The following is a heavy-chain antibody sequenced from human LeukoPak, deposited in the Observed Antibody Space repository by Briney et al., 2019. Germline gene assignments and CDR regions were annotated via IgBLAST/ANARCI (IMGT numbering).Heavy chain of an antibody. CDR2: VSSDGTYT. CDR1: GFTFSSYF. Sequence: PGGSLRLSCAASGFTFSSYFMHWVRQAPGKGLVWVSRVSSDGTYTEYADSVKGRFTISRDNAKDTLYLQMNSLRAEDTAVYYCAKSPARYYFDYWGQGTLVTVSS. D-gene: IGHD3-3*01. CDR3: AKSPARYYFDY. V-gene: IGHV3-74*03. J-gene: IGHJ4*02.